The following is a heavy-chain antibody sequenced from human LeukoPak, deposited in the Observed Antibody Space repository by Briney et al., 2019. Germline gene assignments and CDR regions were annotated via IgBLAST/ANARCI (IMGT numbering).Heavy chain of an antibody. CDR3: ARDPPSLTSGSYYYYFDY. D-gene: IGHD1-26*01. CDR1: GYTFTGYY. V-gene: IGHV1-46*01. J-gene: IGHJ4*02. Sequence: ASVKVSCKASGYTFTGYYMHWVRQAPGQGLEWMGIINPSGGSTSYAQKFQGRVTMTRDTSTSTVYMELSSLRSEDTAVYYCARDPPSLTSGSYYYYFDYWGQGTLVTVSS. CDR2: INPSGGST.